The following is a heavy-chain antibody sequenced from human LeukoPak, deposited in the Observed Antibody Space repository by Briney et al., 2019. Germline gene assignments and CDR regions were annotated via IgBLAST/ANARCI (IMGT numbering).Heavy chain of an antibody. Sequence: GGSLRLSCAASGFTFSGSAMHWVRQASGKGLEWVGRIKSKSDGGTTDYAAPVEGRFTTSRDDSKNMLYLQMHSLKTEDTAVYYCTTGGGYSYGQLHWGPGTLVTVSS. CDR2: IKSKSDGGTT. CDR3: TTGGGYSYGQLH. J-gene: IGHJ4*02. CDR1: GFTFSGSA. D-gene: IGHD5-18*01. V-gene: IGHV3-15*01.